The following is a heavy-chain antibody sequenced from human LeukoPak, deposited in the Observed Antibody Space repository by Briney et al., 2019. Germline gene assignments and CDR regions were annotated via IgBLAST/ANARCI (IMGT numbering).Heavy chain of an antibody. Sequence: GESLKISCKGSGYSFATYWIGWVRQMPGKGLEWMGIIYPADSDTRYSPSFQGQVTISADKSISTAHLQWSSLKASDTAMYYCATQEDGYTSEGPADYWGQGTLVTVSS. J-gene: IGHJ4*02. CDR2: IYPADSDT. V-gene: IGHV5-51*01. CDR3: ATQEDGYTSEGPADY. CDR1: GYSFATYW. D-gene: IGHD5-24*01.